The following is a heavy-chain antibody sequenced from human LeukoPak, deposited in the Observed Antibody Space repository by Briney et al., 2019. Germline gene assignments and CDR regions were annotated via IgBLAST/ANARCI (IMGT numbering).Heavy chain of an antibody. V-gene: IGHV3-48*04. Sequence: GGSLRLSCAASGFPFSSYSMNWVRQAPGKGLEWVSYISGSSSNTFYVDSVKGRFTISRDDAKNSLYLQMNSLRAEDTAVYYCAREMVGGTFGYFDYWGLGTLVTVSS. CDR3: AREMVGGTFGYFDY. J-gene: IGHJ4*02. D-gene: IGHD1-26*01. CDR1: GFPFSSYS. CDR2: ISGSSSNT.